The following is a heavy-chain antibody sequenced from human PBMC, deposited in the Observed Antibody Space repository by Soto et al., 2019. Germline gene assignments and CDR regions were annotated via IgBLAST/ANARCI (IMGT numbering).Heavy chain of an antibody. D-gene: IGHD2-15*01. V-gene: IGHV3-23*01. Sequence: PGGSLRLSCAASGFTFSSYAMSWVRQAPGKGLEWVSAISGSGGSTYYADSVKGRFTISRDNSKNTLYLQMNSLRAEDTAVYYCAKAGYCSGGSCYSDYYYYYMDVWGKGTTVTVSS. CDR3: AKAGYCSGGSCYSDYYYYYMDV. J-gene: IGHJ6*03. CDR2: ISGSGGST. CDR1: GFTFSSYA.